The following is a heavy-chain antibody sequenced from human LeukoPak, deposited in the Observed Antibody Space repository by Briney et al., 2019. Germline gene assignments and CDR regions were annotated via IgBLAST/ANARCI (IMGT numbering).Heavy chain of an antibody. D-gene: IGHD6-25*01. V-gene: IGHV3-23*01. J-gene: IGHJ4*02. CDR2: ISGDGVSP. CDR3: AKLTEAS. CDR1: GFTFNNYA. Sequence: GGSLRLSCAASGFTFNNYALAWVRQTPEKGLECVSAISGDGVSPYYVDSVKGRFTISRDNSKNTLYLQMNSLRAEDTAVYYCAKLTEASWGQGTLVTVSS.